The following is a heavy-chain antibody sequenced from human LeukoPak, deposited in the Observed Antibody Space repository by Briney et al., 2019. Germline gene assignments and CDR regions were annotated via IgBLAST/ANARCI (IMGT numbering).Heavy chain of an antibody. CDR3: ARSGRGTYYYFDL. J-gene: IGHJ4*02. CDR1: GYTFSDYY. D-gene: IGHD1-26*01. V-gene: IGHV1-2*02. CDR2: INPNSGGT. Sequence: GASVKVSCKASGYTFSDYYIHWVRQAPGQGLEWMGWINPNSGGTNYAQRFQGRVTMTRDTSISTAYMELSRLRSDDTAVYYCARSGRGTYYYFDLWGQGTLVTVSS.